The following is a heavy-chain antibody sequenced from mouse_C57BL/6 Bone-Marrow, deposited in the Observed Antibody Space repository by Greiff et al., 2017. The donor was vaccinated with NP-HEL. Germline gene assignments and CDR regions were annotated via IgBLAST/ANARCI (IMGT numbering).Heavy chain of an antibody. Sequence: VKLQESGPGLVKPSQSLFLTCSITGFPITSGYYWIWIRQSPGKPLEWMGYITHSGETFYNPSLQSPISITRETSKNQFFLQLNSVTTEDTAMYYCAGDLILSDGPLAAYWGQGTLVTVSA. V-gene: IGHV12-3*01. J-gene: IGHJ3*01. D-gene: IGHD2-3*01. CDR2: ITHSGET. CDR3: AGDLILSDGPLAAY. CDR1: GFPITSGYY.